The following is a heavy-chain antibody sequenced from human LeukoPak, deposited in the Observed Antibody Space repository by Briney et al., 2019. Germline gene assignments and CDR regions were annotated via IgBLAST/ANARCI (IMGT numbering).Heavy chain of an antibody. CDR3: AKGYYDSLTGYSYYLDD. D-gene: IGHD3-9*01. CDR1: GGSISSYY. Sequence: SETLSLTCTVSGGSISSYYWRWIRQPPPKEREGIGCIYYSGSSNYYHSLHSRVTISVDTSNNQLSLKLSYVTAADTAVYYCAKGYYDSLTGYSYYLDDWGQQSLVTVAS. CDR2: IYYSGSS. J-gene: IGHJ4*02. V-gene: IGHV4-59*01.